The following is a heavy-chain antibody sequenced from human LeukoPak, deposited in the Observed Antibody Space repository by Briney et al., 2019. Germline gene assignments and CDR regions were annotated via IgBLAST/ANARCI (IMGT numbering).Heavy chain of an antibody. CDR1: GGSFSGYY. Sequence: SETLSLTCAVYGGSFSGYYWSWIRQPPGKGLELIGEINHSGSTNYNPSLKSRVTISVDTSKNQFSLKLSSVTAADTALYYCARVREDYIFDYWGQGTLVTVSS. V-gene: IGHV4-34*01. J-gene: IGHJ4*02. CDR2: INHSGST. D-gene: IGHD4-11*01. CDR3: ARVREDYIFDY.